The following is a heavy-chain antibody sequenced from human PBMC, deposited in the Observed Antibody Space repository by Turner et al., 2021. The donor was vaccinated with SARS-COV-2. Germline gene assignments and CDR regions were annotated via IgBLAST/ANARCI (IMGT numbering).Heavy chain of an antibody. CDR1: GFTFSSYG. V-gene: IGHV3-30*18. CDR2: ISYDGNNK. Sequence: QVQLVESGGGVVQPGRSRRLPCAASGFTFSSYGMHWVRQAPGKGLEWVAVISYDGNNKYYADSVKGRFTISRDNSKNTLYLQMNSLRAEDTAVYYCAKQLGLYSNPMYYFDYWGQGTLVTVSS. CDR3: AKQLGLYSNPMYYFDY. D-gene: IGHD4-4*01. J-gene: IGHJ4*02.